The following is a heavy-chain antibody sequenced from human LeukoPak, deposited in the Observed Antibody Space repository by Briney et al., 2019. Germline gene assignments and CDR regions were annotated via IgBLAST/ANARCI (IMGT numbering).Heavy chain of an antibody. V-gene: IGHV1-2*02. Sequence: ASVKVSCKASGGTFSSYAISWVRQAPGQGLEWMGWINPNSGGTNYAQKFQGRVTTTRDTSISTAYMELSRLRSDDTAVYYCASPSIAAAGLRVKTGAFDIWGQGTMVTVSS. J-gene: IGHJ3*02. CDR2: INPNSGGT. CDR3: ASPSIAAAGLRVKTGAFDI. D-gene: IGHD6-13*01. CDR1: GGTFSSYA.